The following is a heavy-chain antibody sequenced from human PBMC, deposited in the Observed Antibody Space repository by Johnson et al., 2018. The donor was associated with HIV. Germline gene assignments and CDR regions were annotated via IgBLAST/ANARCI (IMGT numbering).Heavy chain of an antibody. D-gene: IGHD1-26*01. CDR2: ISYHGTNK. J-gene: IGHJ3*02. V-gene: IGHV3-30-3*01. Sequence: QVQLVESGGGVVQPGRSLRLSCAASGFTFRSYAMHWVRQAPGKGLEWVAVISYHGTNKYYADSVKGRFTISRDNSKNTLYLQMNSLRAEDTAVYYCARDSSRGRIVGAHDAFDIWGQGTMVTVSS. CDR3: ARDSSRGRIVGAHDAFDI. CDR1: GFTFRSYA.